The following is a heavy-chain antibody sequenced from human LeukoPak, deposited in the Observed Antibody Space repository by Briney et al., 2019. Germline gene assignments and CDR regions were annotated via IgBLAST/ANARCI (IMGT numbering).Heavy chain of an antibody. CDR1: GYTLTEIS. CDR3: ATEIVGYGDVHYFDS. V-gene: IGHV1-24*01. Sequence: GASVKVSCKVSGYTLTEISMHWVRQAPGQGLEWMGGFNPEDVETIYARSFQGRLTVTEDTSTDTAYMELSSLRAEETAMYYCATEIVGYGDVHYFDSWGQGTLVTVSS. J-gene: IGHJ4*02. CDR2: FNPEDVET. D-gene: IGHD4-17*01.